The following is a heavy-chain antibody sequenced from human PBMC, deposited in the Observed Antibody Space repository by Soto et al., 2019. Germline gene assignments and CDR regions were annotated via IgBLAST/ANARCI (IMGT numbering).Heavy chain of an antibody. J-gene: IGHJ6*02. CDR2: ISSDSRYI. CDR1: GFTLSNYA. D-gene: IGHD2-15*01. Sequence: GGSLRLSCAASGFTLSNYAVNWVRQAPGKGLEWVSYISSDSRYIYHGDSGKGRFTISRGNARNSVYLQMNSLRDEDTAVYYCARIKLVDFFFINVDVYDMDVWGQGTPVTVSS. CDR3: ARIKLVDFFFINVDVYDMDV. V-gene: IGHV3-21*01.